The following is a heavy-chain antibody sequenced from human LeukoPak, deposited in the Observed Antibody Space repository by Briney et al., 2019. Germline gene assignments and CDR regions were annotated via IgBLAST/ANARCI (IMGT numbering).Heavy chain of an antibody. D-gene: IGHD6-6*01. J-gene: IGHJ4*02. CDR2: INPNSGGT. CDR1: GYTFTSYA. V-gene: IGHV1-2*02. CDR3: ARSVGQLVPYYFDY. Sequence: ASVKVSCKASGYTFTSYAMNWVRQAPGEGREWVGWINPNSGGTNYAQKFQGRVTMTRDTSISTAYMELSRLRSDDTAVYYCARSVGQLVPYYFDYWGQGTLVTVSS.